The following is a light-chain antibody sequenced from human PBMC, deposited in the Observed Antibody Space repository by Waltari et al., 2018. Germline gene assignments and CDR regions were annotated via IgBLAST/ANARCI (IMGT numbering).Light chain of an antibody. Sequence: QSALTQPASVSGSPGQSISISCTGTSIYFGHSDYLSWYQQQPGKAPKMMIYDVSHRPSGVSNRFSGSKSGNTASLIISGLQSEDEGDYYCSSYSGTNTRVIFGGGTKLTVL. V-gene: IGLV2-14*03. CDR3: SSYSGTNTRVI. CDR2: DVS. CDR1: SIYFGHSDY. J-gene: IGLJ2*01.